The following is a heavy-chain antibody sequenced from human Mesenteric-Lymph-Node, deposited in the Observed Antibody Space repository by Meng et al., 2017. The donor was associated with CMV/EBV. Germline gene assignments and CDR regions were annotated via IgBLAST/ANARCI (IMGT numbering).Heavy chain of an antibody. Sequence: TWAVSGDSISRNLWWSWVRQPPGKGLEWIGEISYSGSTKYNPSLRSRVTISSDTTNNRFSLRLNSVTAADTGVYFCARSPGFWSLDYWGRGTLVTVSS. J-gene: IGHJ4*02. D-gene: IGHD2-8*02. V-gene: IGHV4-4*01. CDR1: GDSISRNLW. CDR3: ARSPGFWSLDY. CDR2: ISYSGST.